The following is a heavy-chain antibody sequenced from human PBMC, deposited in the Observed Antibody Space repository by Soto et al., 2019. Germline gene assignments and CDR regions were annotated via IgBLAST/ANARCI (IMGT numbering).Heavy chain of an antibody. J-gene: IGHJ1*01. V-gene: IGHV1-46*01. CDR2: IHPSGDT. CDR3: VRGYCTTTPCSGDFQH. Sequence: GASVKVSCKASGYKFTTYFIHWVRQAPGQGLEWMGMIHPSGDTGYGQKFRGRVTMTIDTSTTTAYMELRNLTSEDTAIYFSVRGYCTTTPCSGDFQHWGQGTLVTV. D-gene: IGHD2-8*01. CDR1: GYKFTTYF.